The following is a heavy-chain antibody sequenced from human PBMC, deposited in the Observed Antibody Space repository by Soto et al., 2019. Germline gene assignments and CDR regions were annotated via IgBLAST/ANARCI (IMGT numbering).Heavy chain of an antibody. CDR2: TYYRSKWYN. J-gene: IGHJ4*02. V-gene: IGHV6-1*01. Sequence: SQTLSLTCAISGDSVSSNSAAWNWIRQSPSRGLEWLGRTYYRSKWYNAYAVSVKSRITINPDTSKNQFSLQLNSVTAEDTAVDYCARDSSRWYTRRGDFDYWGQGTLVTVPS. D-gene: IGHD6-19*01. CDR3: ARDSSRWYTRRGDFDY. CDR1: GDSVSSNSAA.